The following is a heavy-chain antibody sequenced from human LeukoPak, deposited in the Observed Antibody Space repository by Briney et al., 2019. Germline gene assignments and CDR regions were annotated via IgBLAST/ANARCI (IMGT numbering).Heavy chain of an antibody. J-gene: IGHJ4*02. Sequence: KPGRSLRLSCAASGFTFSSYSMNWVRQAPGKGLEWVSSISSSSSYIYYADSVKGRFTISRDNAKNSLYLQMNSLRAEDTAVYYCARDALDDYGDYLLGSFDYWGQGTLVTVSS. CDR1: GFTFSSYS. CDR3: ARDALDDYGDYLLGSFDY. CDR2: ISSSSSYI. D-gene: IGHD4-17*01. V-gene: IGHV3-21*01.